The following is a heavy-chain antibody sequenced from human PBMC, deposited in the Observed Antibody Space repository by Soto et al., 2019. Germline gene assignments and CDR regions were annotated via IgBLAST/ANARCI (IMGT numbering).Heavy chain of an antibody. CDR2: IYYSGST. Sequence: TSETLSLTCTVSGGSISSSSYYWGWIRQPPGKGLEWIGSIYYSGSTYYNPSLKSRVTISVDTSKNQFSLKLSSVTAADTAVYYCARQARITIFGAWRYYYYGMDVWGQGTTVTVSS. D-gene: IGHD3-3*01. CDR3: ARQARITIFGAWRYYYYGMDV. CDR1: GGSISSSSYY. V-gene: IGHV4-39*01. J-gene: IGHJ6*02.